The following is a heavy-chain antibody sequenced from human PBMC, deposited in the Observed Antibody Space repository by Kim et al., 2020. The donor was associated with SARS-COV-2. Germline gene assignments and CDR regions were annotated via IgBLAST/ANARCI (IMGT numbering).Heavy chain of an antibody. J-gene: IGHJ3*02. V-gene: IGHV3-7*03. CDR1: GFTFSSYW. D-gene: IGHD5-12*01. CDR3: ARASGIVARAFDI. CDR2: IKQDGSEK. Sequence: GGSLRLSCAASGFTFSSYWMSWVRQAPGKGLEWVANIKQDGSEKYYVDSVKGRFTISRDNAKNSLYLQMNSLRAEDTAVYYCARASGIVARAFDIWGQGTMVTVSS.